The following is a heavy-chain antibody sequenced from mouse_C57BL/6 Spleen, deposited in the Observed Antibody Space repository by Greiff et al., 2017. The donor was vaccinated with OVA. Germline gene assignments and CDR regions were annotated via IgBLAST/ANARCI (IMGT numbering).Heavy chain of an antibody. J-gene: IGHJ3*01. D-gene: IGHD2-1*01. Sequence: QVHVKQSGAELVKPGASVKLSCKASGYTFTEYTIHWVKQRSGQGLEWIGWFYPGSGSIKYNEKFKDKATLTADKSSSTAYMQLSSLTSEDSAVYFCASPYGNYEGWFAYWGQGTLVTVSA. CDR1: GYTFTEYT. V-gene: IGHV1-62-2*01. CDR3: ASPYGNYEGWFAY. CDR2: FYPGSGSI.